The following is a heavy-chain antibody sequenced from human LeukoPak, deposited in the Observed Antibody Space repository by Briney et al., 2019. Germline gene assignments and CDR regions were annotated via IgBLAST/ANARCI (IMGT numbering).Heavy chain of an antibody. CDR1: GFTFNRYS. CDR2: ISSSSSYI. CDR3: ARDFLGYVIY. V-gene: IGHV3-21*01. Sequence: PGGSLRLSCAASGFTFNRYSMNWVRQAPGKGLEWVSSISSSSSYIYYADSVKGRFTISRDNAKNSLYLQMNSLRAEDTAVYYCARDFLGYVIYWGQGTLVTVSS. D-gene: IGHD1-1*01. J-gene: IGHJ4*02.